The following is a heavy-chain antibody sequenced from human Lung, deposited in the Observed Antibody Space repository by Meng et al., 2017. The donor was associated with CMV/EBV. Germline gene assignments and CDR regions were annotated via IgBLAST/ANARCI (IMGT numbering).Heavy chain of an antibody. D-gene: IGHD3-10*01. V-gene: IGHV4-4*02. CDR3: LRRSGGSV. CDR1: GDSITNHNW. J-gene: IGHJ1*01. Sequence: QGQCRGAGPALVKPSETLSLTCPVSGDSITNHNWWAWVRQPPGKGLEWIGEIPHRGSSAYNPSLKSRVSMSIDKSKNQFSLKLTSVTAADTAVYHCLRRSGGSVWGQGTLVTVSS. CDR2: IPHRGSS.